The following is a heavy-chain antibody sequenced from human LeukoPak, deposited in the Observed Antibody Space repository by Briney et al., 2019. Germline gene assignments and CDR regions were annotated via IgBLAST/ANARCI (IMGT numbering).Heavy chain of an antibody. CDR3: ARDLYCSSTSCTDAFDI. V-gene: IGHV3-21*01. CDR2: ISYSSSYI. Sequence: PGGSLRLSCAASGFTFSSYTMNWVRQAPGKGLEWVSSISYSSSYIYYADSVKGRFTISRDNAKNSLYLQMNSLRAEDTAVYYCARDLYCSSTSCTDAFDIWGQGTTVTVSS. CDR1: GFTFSSYT. J-gene: IGHJ3*02. D-gene: IGHD2-2*01.